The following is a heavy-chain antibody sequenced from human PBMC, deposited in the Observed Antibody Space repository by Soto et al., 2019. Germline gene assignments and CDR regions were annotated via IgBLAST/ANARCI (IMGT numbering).Heavy chain of an antibody. V-gene: IGHV5-51*01. Sequence: GEFLKISCKGSGYSFTSYWIGWVRQMPGKGLEWMGIIYPGDSDTRYSPSFQGQVTISADKSISTAYLQWSSLKASDTAMYYCARLLRDGYNYDYYGMDVWGQGTTVTVSS. D-gene: IGHD5-12*01. CDR1: GYSFTSYW. J-gene: IGHJ6*02. CDR3: ARLLRDGYNYDYYGMDV. CDR2: IYPGDSDT.